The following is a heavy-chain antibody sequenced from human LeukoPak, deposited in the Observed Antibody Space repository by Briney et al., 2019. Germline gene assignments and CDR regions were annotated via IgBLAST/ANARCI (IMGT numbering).Heavy chain of an antibody. V-gene: IGHV4-39*02. Sequence: PSETLSLTCTVSGGTISSKSYYWGWIRQPPGKGLEWIGSVYYTGNTYYNPSLKSRVTISLDTSKNHFSLYLSSVTAADTAVYFCASSTSGWYNGNDYWGQGTLVTVAS. CDR1: GGTISSKSYY. D-gene: IGHD6-19*01. J-gene: IGHJ4*02. CDR2: VYYTGNT. CDR3: ASSTSGWYNGNDY.